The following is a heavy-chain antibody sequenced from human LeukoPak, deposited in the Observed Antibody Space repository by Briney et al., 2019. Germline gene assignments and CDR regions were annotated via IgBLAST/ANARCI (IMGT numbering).Heavy chain of an antibody. V-gene: IGHV3-30*04. D-gene: IGHD6-6*01. CDR1: GFTFSSYA. Sequence: GGSLRLSCATSGFTFSSYAMHWVRQAPGKGLEWVAVISYDGSNKYYADSVKGRFTISRDNSKNTLYLQMNSLRAEDTAVYYCARVSTLEYSSSSEDYWGQGTLVTVSS. CDR3: ARVSTLEYSSSSEDY. CDR2: ISYDGSNK. J-gene: IGHJ4*02.